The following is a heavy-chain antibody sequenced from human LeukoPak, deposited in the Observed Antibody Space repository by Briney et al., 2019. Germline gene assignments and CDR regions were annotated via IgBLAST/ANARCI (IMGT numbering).Heavy chain of an antibody. CDR1: GDSTNSDF. Sequence: PSETLSLTCTVSGDSTNSDFWSWIRQPPGEGLERIGRIYTSGSTNYNPSLKSRVTMSVDTSKNQFSLKLSSVTAADTAVYYCARYLPNYGMDVWGQGTTVTVSS. V-gene: IGHV4-4*07. CDR2: IYTSGST. J-gene: IGHJ6*02. CDR3: ARYLPNYGMDV. D-gene: IGHD2-2*01.